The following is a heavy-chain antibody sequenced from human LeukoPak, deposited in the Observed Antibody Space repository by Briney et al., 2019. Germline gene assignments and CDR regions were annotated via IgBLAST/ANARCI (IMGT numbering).Heavy chain of an antibody. J-gene: IGHJ4*02. D-gene: IGHD6-13*01. Sequence: SETLSLTCAVYGGSLSGYYWSWIRQPPGKGLEWIGEINHSGSTNYNPSLKSRVTISVDTSKNQFSLKLSSVTAADTAVYYCARGSNSSSWYDYWGQGTLVTVSS. CDR1: GGSLSGYY. CDR2: INHSGST. CDR3: ARGSNSSSWYDY. V-gene: IGHV4-34*01.